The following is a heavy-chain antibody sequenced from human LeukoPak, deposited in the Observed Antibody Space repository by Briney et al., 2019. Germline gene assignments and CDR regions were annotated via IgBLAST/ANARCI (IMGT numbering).Heavy chain of an antibody. V-gene: IGHV3-23*01. CDR1: GFTFSAYA. J-gene: IGHJ3*02. D-gene: IGHD4-17*01. CDR3: GRDPNGDYIGACDM. Sequence: GGSLRLSCTASGFTFSAYAMMWVRQAPGKGPEWVSAIRGGGTSEFYADSVKGRFRISRDNSKDTLLLQMNSLRAEVTAVYYCGRDPNGDYIGACDMWGPGTMVTVSS. CDR2: IRGGGTSE.